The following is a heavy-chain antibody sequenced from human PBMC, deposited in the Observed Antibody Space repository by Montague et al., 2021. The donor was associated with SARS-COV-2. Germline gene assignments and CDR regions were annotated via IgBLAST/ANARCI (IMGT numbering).Heavy chain of an antibody. CDR3: ARMRRRGGGVPDDPFDI. D-gene: IGHD3-16*01. CDR2: IDWDDDT. Sequence: PALVKPTQTLTLTCTFSGFSLTTSGMSVTWIRQPPGKALEWLARIDWDDDTYYRTSLETRLTLSKDTSKNQVALTMTNVDPADTGTYFCARMRRRGGGVPDDPFDIWGQGTFVTVSS. J-gene: IGHJ3*02. CDR1: GFSLTTSGMS. V-gene: IGHV2-70*11.